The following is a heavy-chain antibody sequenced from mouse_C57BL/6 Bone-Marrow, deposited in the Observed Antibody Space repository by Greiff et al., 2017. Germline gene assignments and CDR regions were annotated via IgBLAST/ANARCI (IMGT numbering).Heavy chain of an antibody. V-gene: IGHV1-55*01. CDR2: IYPGSGST. CDR1: GYTFTSYW. J-gene: IGHJ1*03. D-gene: IGHD4-1*01. CDR3: ASAGTEDYRYFDV. Sequence: QVQLQQPGAELVKPGASVKMSCKASGYTFTSYWITWVKQRPGQGLEWIGDIYPGSGSTNYNEQFKSTATLTVDPSSSTPYMQLRSLTSEDSAFYYCASAGTEDYRYFDVWGTGTTVTVFS.